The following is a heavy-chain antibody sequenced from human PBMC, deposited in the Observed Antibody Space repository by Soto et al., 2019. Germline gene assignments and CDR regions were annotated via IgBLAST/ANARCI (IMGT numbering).Heavy chain of an antibody. CDR3: ARPRSTWYYDY. Sequence: EVQLVESGGGLVQPGGSLKVSCAASGFTFSGSAMHWVRQASGKGLEWVGRIRSKTNNYATAYAASVRGRFTISRDDSXXXXXXXXXXXXXXDTAVYYCARPRSTWYYDYWGQGTLVTVSS. CDR1: GFTFSGSA. D-gene: IGHD6-13*01. J-gene: IGHJ4*02. V-gene: IGHV3-73*02. CDR2: IRSKTNNYAT.